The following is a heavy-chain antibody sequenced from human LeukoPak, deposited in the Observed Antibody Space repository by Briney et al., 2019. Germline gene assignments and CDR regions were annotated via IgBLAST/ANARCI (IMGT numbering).Heavy chain of an antibody. D-gene: IGHD3-9*01. CDR2: ISSSSSYI. J-gene: IGHJ6*03. Sequence: GGSLRLSCAASGFTFSSYSMNWVRQAPGKGLEWVSSISSSSSYIYYADSVKGRFTISRDNAKNSLYLQMNSLRAEDTAVYYCAKVSPPGVGRYFDWFTIGVYYYIDVWGKGTTVTVSS. V-gene: IGHV3-21*01. CDR1: GFTFSSYS. CDR3: AKVSPPGVGRYFDWFTIGVYYYIDV.